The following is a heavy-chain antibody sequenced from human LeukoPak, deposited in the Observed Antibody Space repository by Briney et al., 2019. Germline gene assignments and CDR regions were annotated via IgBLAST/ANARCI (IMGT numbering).Heavy chain of an antibody. CDR3: AREVGYYYDSGGYP. Sequence: GGSLRLSCAASGFTFSSYSMNWVRQAPGKGLEWVSSISSSSSYIYYADSVKGRFTISRDNAKNSLYLQMNSLRAEDTAVYYCAREVGYYYDSGGYPWGQGTLVTVSS. CDR1: GFTFSSYS. J-gene: IGHJ5*02. CDR2: ISSSSSYI. V-gene: IGHV3-21*01. D-gene: IGHD3-22*01.